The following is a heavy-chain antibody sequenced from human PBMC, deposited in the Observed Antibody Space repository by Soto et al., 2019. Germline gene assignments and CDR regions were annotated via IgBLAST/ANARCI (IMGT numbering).Heavy chain of an antibody. CDR1: GLALSTRVVG. CDR2: IYWNDDK. J-gene: IGHJ5*02. CDR3: AHRGRSGCDAGFEP. Sequence: SGPTLVNPTQTLTLTCAFSGLALSTRVVGVGWIREPPGKAPEWLALIYWNDDKRYSPSLKSRLTITKDISKNQVVLTMTNMDDAEPATYYCAHRGRSGCDAGFEPWGQ. D-gene: IGHD6-19*01. V-gene: IGHV2-5*01.